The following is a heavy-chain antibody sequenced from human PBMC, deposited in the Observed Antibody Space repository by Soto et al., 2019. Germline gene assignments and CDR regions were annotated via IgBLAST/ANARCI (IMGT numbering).Heavy chain of an antibody. J-gene: IGHJ6*02. V-gene: IGHV3-9*01. Sequence: EVQLVESGGGLVQPGRALRLSCVASGFMFDDYAMHWVRQAPGKGLEWVSGISWNSGSIGYADSVKGRFTISRDNAKNSLSLQMNSLRAEDTALYYCARTTLGDCTSTSCYGSYYYGMDVWGQGTTVSVSS. CDR3: ARTTLGDCTSTSCYGSYYYGMDV. D-gene: IGHD2-2*01. CDR2: ISWNSGSI. CDR1: GFMFDDYA.